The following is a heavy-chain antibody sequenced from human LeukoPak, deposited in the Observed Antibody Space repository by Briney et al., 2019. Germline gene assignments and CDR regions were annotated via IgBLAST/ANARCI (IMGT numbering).Heavy chain of an antibody. J-gene: IGHJ4*02. D-gene: IGHD2-15*01. CDR1: GFTFRNYW. V-gene: IGHV3-7*01. Sequence: GGSLRLSCAASGFTFRNYWMGWVRQAQGQGLERVANTKPDGSAEYYADSVRGRFTTSRDNANNLLYLQMNRLRAEDTAVYYCARDGGLNTNFGYWGQGTLVTVSS. CDR2: TKPDGSAE. CDR3: ARDGGLNTNFGY.